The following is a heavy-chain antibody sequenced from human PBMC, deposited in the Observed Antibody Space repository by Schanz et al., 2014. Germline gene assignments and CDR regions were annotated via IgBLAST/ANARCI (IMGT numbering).Heavy chain of an antibody. V-gene: IGHV3-30*04. J-gene: IGHJ5*02. Sequence: QVQLVESGGGVVQPGRSLRLSCAASGFTISSYAMHWVRQAPGKGLEWVAVISYDGSNKYYADSVKGRFTISRDNSKNTLYLQMNSLRAEDTAVYYCARDPSGSYGWFDPWGQGTLVTVSS. CDR2: ISYDGSNK. CDR1: GFTISSYA. CDR3: ARDPSGSYGWFDP. D-gene: IGHD1-26*01.